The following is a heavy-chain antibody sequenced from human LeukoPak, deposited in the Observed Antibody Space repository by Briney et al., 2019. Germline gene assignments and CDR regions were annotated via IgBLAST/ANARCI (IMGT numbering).Heavy chain of an antibody. D-gene: IGHD4-17*01. CDR2: ISGNGRDT. J-gene: IGHJ4*02. CDR1: GFTFRSYA. V-gene: IGHV3-23*01. CDR3: ARGAYGDYDY. Sequence: GGSLRLSCAASGFTFRSYAMSWVRRAPGKGLEWVSAISGNGRDTFYADSVRGRFTISRDNSKNTLYLQMNSLRAEDTAAYYCARGAYGDYDYWGQGTLVTVSS.